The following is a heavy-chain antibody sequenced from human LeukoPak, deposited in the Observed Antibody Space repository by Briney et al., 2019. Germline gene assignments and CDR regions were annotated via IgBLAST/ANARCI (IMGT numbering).Heavy chain of an antibody. CDR1: AFTFSSYA. D-gene: IGHD3-3*01. CDR3: ATLEEDY. Sequence: PGGSLRLPCAASAFTFSSYAMHWVRQAPGKGLEWVAVISYDGSNKCYADSVKGRFTMSRDNSKNTLYLQMNSLRAEDTAVYYCATLEEDYWGQGTLVTVSS. V-gene: IGHV3-30*03. CDR2: ISYDGSNK. J-gene: IGHJ4*02.